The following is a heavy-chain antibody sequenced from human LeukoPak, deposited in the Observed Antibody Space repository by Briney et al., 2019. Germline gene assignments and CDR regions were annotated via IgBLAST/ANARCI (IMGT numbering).Heavy chain of an antibody. D-gene: IGHD1-26*01. CDR2: IKSDGSST. J-gene: IGHJ4*02. Sequence: GGSLRLSCAASGFTFSRYWMHWVRQAPGKGLVWVSSIKSDGSSTSIADSAKGRFTISRDNAKNTVYLQMNSLRAEDTAVYYCVRDNRSYNFDYWGQGTLVTVSS. V-gene: IGHV3-74*01. CDR3: VRDNRSYNFDY. CDR1: GFTFSRYW.